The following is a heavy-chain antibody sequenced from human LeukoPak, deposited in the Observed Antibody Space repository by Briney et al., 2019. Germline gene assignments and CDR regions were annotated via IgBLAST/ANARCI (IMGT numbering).Heavy chain of an antibody. Sequence: ASVKVSCKASGYTFTSYAMHWVRQAPGQRLEWMGWINAGNGNTKYSQKFQGRVTITRDTSASTAYMELSSLRSEDAAVYYCARAPPGRVVPAAMLEYWFDPWGQGTLVTVSS. J-gene: IGHJ5*02. D-gene: IGHD2-2*01. V-gene: IGHV1-3*01. CDR3: ARAPPGRVVPAAMLEYWFDP. CDR2: INAGNGNT. CDR1: GYTFTSYA.